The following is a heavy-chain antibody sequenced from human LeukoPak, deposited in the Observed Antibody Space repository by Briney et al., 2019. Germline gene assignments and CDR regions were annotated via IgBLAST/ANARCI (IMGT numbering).Heavy chain of an antibody. D-gene: IGHD3-10*01. CDR2: ISNTGGST. V-gene: IGHV3-23*01. CDR1: GFSFNTYA. CDR3: AKDYGSGDSSPYPFDN. J-gene: IGHJ4*02. Sequence: GSLRLSCAASGFSFNTYAMSWVRQAPGKGLEWVSAISNTGGSTYYADSVKGRFTISRDKSKNTLSLQMNSLRAEDTAVYYCAKDYGSGDSSPYPFDNWGQGTLVTVSS.